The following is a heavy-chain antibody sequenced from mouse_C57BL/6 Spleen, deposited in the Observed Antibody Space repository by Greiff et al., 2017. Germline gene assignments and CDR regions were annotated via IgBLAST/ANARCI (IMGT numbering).Heavy chain of an antibody. D-gene: IGHD2-1*01. CDR2: IDPSDSET. Sequence: QVHVKQPGAELVRPGSSVKLSCKASGYTFTSYWMHWVKQRPIQGLEWIGNIDPSDSETHYNQKFKDKATLTVDKSSSTAYMQLSSLTSEDSAVYYCARKDGNYYAMDYWGQGTSVTVSS. CDR1: GYTFTSYW. V-gene: IGHV1-52*01. CDR3: ARKDGNYYAMDY. J-gene: IGHJ4*01.